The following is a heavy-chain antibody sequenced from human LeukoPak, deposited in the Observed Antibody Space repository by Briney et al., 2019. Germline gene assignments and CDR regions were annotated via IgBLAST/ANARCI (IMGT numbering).Heavy chain of an antibody. CDR2: ISNSGGST. CDR3: AKEAGSIAAMAPFDS. J-gene: IGHJ4*02. D-gene: IGHD5-18*01. Sequence: GGSLRLSCAASGFTFSNYAMSWVRQAPGKGLEWVSAISNSGGSTYSADSVKGRFTISRDTSKSTLYLQMNSLRAEDTAVYYCAKEAGSIAAMAPFDSWGQGTLVTVSS. V-gene: IGHV3-23*01. CDR1: GFTFSNYA.